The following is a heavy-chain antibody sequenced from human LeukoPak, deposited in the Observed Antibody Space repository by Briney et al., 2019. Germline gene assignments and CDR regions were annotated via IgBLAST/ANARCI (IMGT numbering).Heavy chain of an antibody. V-gene: IGHV3-74*01. CDR1: GFTFSNSW. CDR2: INTDGTST. J-gene: IGHJ6*02. D-gene: IGHD2-2*01. CDR3: ARPQQGGTTRSHGLDV. Sequence: GGSLRLSCAASGFTFSNSWMQWVRQVPGKGLVWVSRINTDGTSTSYADSVRGRFIISRDNAKNTLYLQMNSLRAEDTAVYYCARPQQGGTTRSHGLDVWGQGTTVAVSS.